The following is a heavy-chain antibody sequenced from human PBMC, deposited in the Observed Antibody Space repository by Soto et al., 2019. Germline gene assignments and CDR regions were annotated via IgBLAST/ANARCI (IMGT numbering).Heavy chain of an antibody. CDR1: GGSVSSGSYY. J-gene: IGHJ5*02. V-gene: IGHV4-61*01. D-gene: IGHD6-19*01. CDR2: IYYSGST. Sequence: SETLSLTCTVSGGSVSSGSYYWSWIRQPPGKGLEWIGYIYYSGSTNYNPSLKSRVTISVDTSKNQFSLKLSSVTAADTAVYYCARELAPVKQWLVPWFDPWGQGTLVTVSS. CDR3: ARELAPVKQWLVPWFDP.